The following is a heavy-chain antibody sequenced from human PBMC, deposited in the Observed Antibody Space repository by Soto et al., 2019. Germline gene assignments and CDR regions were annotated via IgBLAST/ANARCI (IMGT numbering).Heavy chain of an antibody. Sequence: SVKVSCKGSGYTFTSYGISWVRQAPGQGLEWMGGIIPIFGTANYAQKFQGRVTITADESTSTAYMELSSLRSEDTAVYYCARGSGYSYGYNYFDYWGQGTLVTVSS. CDR3: ARGSGYSYGYNYFDY. CDR2: IIPIFGTA. D-gene: IGHD5-18*01. CDR1: GYTFTSYG. J-gene: IGHJ4*02. V-gene: IGHV1-69*13.